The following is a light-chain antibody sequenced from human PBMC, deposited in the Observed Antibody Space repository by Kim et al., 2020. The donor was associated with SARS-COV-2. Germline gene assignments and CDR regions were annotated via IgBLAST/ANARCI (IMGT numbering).Light chain of an antibody. CDR3: CSYAGSYHV. J-gene: IGLJ1*01. Sequence: PGQSVAISCTGSSSDVCGYNYASWYHHHSGKAPKLMIYDVSNRPAGVPDRFSGSTSGNTASLTISGLQAEDAADYYCCSYAGSYHVFGTGTKVTVL. CDR1: SSDVCGYNY. V-gene: IGLV2-11*01. CDR2: DVS.